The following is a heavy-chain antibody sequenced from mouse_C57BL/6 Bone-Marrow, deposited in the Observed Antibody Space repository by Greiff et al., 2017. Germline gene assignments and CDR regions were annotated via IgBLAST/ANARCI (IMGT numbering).Heavy chain of an antibody. V-gene: IGHV1-50*01. J-gene: IGHJ4*01. CDR1: GYTFTSYW. CDR2: IDPSDSYT. CDR3: ARYEMDY. Sequence: QVQLQQPGAELVKPGASVKLSCKASGYTFTSYWMQWVKQRPGQCLEWIGEIDPSDSYTNYNQKFKGKATLTVDTSSSTAYMQLSSLTSEDSAVYYCARYEMDYWGQGTSVTVSS. D-gene: IGHD2-3*01.